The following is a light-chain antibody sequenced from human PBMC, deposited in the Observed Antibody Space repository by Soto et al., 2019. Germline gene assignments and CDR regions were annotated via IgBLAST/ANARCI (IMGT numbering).Light chain of an antibody. V-gene: IGKV3-20*01. J-gene: IGKJ1*01. CDR1: QSVSSSY. CDR2: GAS. CDR3: QQYAGSPRT. Sequence: EIVLTQSPGTLSLSPGERGTLSCRASQSVSSSYLAWYQQKPGQAPRLLIYGASSRATGIPDRFSGSGSGTDFTLTISRLEPEDFAVYYCQQYAGSPRTFGHGTKVEIK.